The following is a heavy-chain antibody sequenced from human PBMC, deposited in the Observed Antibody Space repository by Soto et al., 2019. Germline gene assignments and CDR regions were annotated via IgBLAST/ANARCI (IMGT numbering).Heavy chain of an antibody. D-gene: IGHD3-10*01. CDR2: ISGSGGST. J-gene: IGHJ5*02. V-gene: IGHV3-23*01. CDR3: AKGGLLWFGELLDWFDP. CDR1: GFTFSSYA. Sequence: GSLRLSCAASGFTFSSYAMSWVRQAPGKGLEWVSAISGSGGSTYYADSVKGRFTISRDNSKNTLYLQMNSLRAEDTAVYYCAKGGLLWFGELLDWFDPWGQGTLVTVSS.